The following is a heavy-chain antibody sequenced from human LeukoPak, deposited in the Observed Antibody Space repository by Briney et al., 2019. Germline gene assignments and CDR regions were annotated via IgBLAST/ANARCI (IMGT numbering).Heavy chain of an antibody. J-gene: IGHJ4*02. Sequence: ASVKVSCKASGYTFSTYGIAWVRQAPGQGLEWMGWISGYNGNTNYAQKFQGRVTMTTDTTTTTAYMELRSLRSDDTAVYCCARDGYFDYWSQGTLVTVSS. CDR2: ISGYNGNT. CDR3: ARDGYFDY. V-gene: IGHV1-18*01. CDR1: GYTFSTYG.